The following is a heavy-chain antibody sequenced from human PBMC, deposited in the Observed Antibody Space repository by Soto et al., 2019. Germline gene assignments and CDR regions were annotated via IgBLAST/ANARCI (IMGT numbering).Heavy chain of an antibody. CDR2: IYYSGST. CDR3: ARQGGLYSGYERSRNFDY. J-gene: IGHJ4*02. CDR1: NGCSCSSSYY. Sequence: PSELRSHARSVANGCSCSSSYYRCRIRQPPGKGLEWIGSIYYSGSTYYNPSLKSRVTISVDTSKNQFSLKLSSVTAADTAVYYCARQGGLYSGYERSRNFDYRGQGTLVTVSS. D-gene: IGHD5-12*01. V-gene: IGHV4-39*01.